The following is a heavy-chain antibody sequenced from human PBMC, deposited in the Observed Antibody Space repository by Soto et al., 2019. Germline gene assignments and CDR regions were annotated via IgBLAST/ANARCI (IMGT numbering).Heavy chain of an antibody. CDR3: AREYDFWSGHYGMDV. D-gene: IGHD3-3*01. CDR2: SYYRGST. V-gene: IGHV4-31*03. CDR1: GGSISSGDYY. J-gene: IGHJ6*02. Sequence: PSETLSLTCTVSGGSISSGDYYWSGIRQPPGKGPERSGNSYYRGSTDYTPSLKSRVTISVDTSKNQFSLKLSSVTAADTAVYYCAREYDFWSGHYGMDVWGQGTTVTVSS.